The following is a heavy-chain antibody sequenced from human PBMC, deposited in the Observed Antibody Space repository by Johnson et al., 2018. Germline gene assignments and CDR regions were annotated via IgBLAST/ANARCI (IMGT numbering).Heavy chain of an antibody. Sequence: QVQLQESGPGLVKPSETLSLTCTVSGGSISSYYWSWIRQPPGKGLEWIGYIYYSGSTNYNPSLKSRVTISVDTSKNQFSQKLSSVTAADTAVYYCAGRYYYDSSGYYTDYYYMDVWGKGTTVTVSS. J-gene: IGHJ6*03. CDR2: IYYSGST. CDR3: AGRYYYDSSGYYTDYYYMDV. D-gene: IGHD3-22*01. V-gene: IGHV4-59*01. CDR1: GGSISSYY.